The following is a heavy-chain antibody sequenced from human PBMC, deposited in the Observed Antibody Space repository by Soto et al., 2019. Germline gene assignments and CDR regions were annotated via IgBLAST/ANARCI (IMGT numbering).Heavy chain of an antibody. V-gene: IGHV3-11*01. CDR2: ISSRSSTM. Sequence: PGGSLRLSCGASGLTFSDDYMSWLRQDPGKGLEWVAYISSRSSTMYYADSVKGRLTISRDNAKNSLYLQMNSLRVEDTAVYFCAREPLPHYSMYGVDVWGQGTKVTVSS. D-gene: IGHD2-21*01. J-gene: IGHJ6*02. CDR3: AREPLPHYSMYGVDV. CDR1: GLTFSDDY.